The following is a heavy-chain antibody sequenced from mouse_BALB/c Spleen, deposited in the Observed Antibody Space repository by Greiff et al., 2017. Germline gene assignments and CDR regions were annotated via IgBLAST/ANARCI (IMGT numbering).Heavy chain of an antibody. J-gene: IGHJ3*01. Sequence: EVKVEESGGGLVQPGGSLKLSCAASGFTFSSYTMSWVRQTPEKRLEWVAYISNGGGSTYYPDTVKGRFTISRDNAKNTLYLQMSSLKSEDTAMYYCARHGGRGAWFAYWGQGTLVTVSA. CDR3: ARHGGRGAWFAY. CDR1: GFTFSSYT. CDR2: ISNGGGST. V-gene: IGHV5-12-2*01. D-gene: IGHD3-3*01.